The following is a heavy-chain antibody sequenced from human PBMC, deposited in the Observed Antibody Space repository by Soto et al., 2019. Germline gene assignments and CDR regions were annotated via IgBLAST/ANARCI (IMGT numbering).Heavy chain of an antibody. CDR3: AKEGGYYNVFTAHSYFDF. CDR2: IIGSGSST. D-gene: IGHD3-10*02. CDR1: GFTFSSYA. Sequence: EVQLLESGGGLVQPGGSLRLSCAASGFTFSSYAMSWVRQAPGKGLELFSSIIGSGSSTYHADSVKGRFTISRDNSKNTVYLHMNSRRADDTAVYYCAKEGGYYNVFTAHSYFDFRGQGTLVTVSS. J-gene: IGHJ4*02. V-gene: IGHV3-23*01.